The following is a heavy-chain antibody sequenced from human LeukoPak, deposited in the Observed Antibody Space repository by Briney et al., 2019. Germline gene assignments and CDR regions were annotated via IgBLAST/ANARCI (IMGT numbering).Heavy chain of an antibody. Sequence: SETLSLTCAVYGGSFSGYYWSWIRQPPGKGLEWIGEINHSGSTNYNPSLKSRVTISVDTSKNQFSLKLSSVTAADTAVYYCARDPYSSGWYADAFDIWGQGTMVTVSS. D-gene: IGHD6-19*01. CDR1: GGSFSGYY. J-gene: IGHJ3*02. CDR3: ARDPYSSGWYADAFDI. CDR2: INHSGST. V-gene: IGHV4-34*01.